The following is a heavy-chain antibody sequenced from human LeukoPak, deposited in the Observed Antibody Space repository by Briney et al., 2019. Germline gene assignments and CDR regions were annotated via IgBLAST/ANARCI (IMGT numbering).Heavy chain of an antibody. D-gene: IGHD3-10*01. V-gene: IGHV1-69*06. CDR1: GVAFSSYA. CDR3: ARGERFAYFQH. Sequence: SVKPSCKASGVAFSSYAIGWVRQAPGQGLEWRGGIIPIFGTATYTQTFQGRVTITADKSTSTAYMELSSLRSGDTAVYYCARGERFAYFQHWGQGTLVTVSS. J-gene: IGHJ1*01. CDR2: IIPIFGTA.